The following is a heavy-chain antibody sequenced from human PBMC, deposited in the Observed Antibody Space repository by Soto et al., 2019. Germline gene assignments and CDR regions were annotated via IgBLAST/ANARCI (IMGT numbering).Heavy chain of an antibody. J-gene: IGHJ5*01. V-gene: IGHV3-30*03. CDR2: VSYDGTKK. CDR1: GFTFSRNG. Sequence: QVQLVESGGGVVQPGGSLRLTCAGSGFTFSRNGMQWVRQAPGKGLEWVALVSYDGTKKYYVDSVKGRFTISRDNSENTLYLQMNSLRAEDTAVYYCARWVGGSMSDNSGKYDSWGQGTLVTVSS. CDR3: ARWVGGSMSDNSGKYDS. D-gene: IGHD3-22*01.